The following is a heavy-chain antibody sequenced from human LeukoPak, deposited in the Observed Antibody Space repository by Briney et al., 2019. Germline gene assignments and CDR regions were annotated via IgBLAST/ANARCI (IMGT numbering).Heavy chain of an antibody. J-gene: IGHJ5*02. CDR2: ISSSSSYI. CDR1: GFTFSSYS. CDR3: ARVNRGAYDS. D-gene: IGHD5-12*01. Sequence: PGGSLRLSCAASGFTFSSYSMNWVRQAPGKGLEWVSSISSSSSYIYYSDSVKGRFTISRDNAKDSLYLQMNSLRAEDTAVYYCARVNRGAYDSWGQGTLVTVSS. V-gene: IGHV3-21*04.